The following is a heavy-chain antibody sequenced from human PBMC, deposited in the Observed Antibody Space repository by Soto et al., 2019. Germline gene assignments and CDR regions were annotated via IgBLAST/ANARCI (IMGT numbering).Heavy chain of an antibody. CDR3: AREGLSLGLL. V-gene: IGHV3-33*01. D-gene: IGHD1-26*01. CDR2: IWYDGSNK. CDR1: AFTFSSYR. Sequence: GGSLRLSCASSAFTFSSYRMHSARQAPGKGLEWVAVIWYDGSNKYYADSVKGRFTISRDNSKNTLYLQMNSLRAEDTAVYYCAREGLSLGLLWGQGTLVTVSS. J-gene: IGHJ4*02.